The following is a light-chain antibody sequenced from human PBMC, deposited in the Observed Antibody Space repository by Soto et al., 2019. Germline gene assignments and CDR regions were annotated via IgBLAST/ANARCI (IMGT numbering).Light chain of an antibody. V-gene: IGKV4-1*01. CDR1: QNIVYKSKIKNY. J-gene: IGKJ3*01. Sequence: DIVMTQSPHSPGMSLVERTSINXKSSQNIVYKSKIKNYLGLYQQKPGQAPKLLMYWASTREYGGPDRFSGSGSVTDFTRTINGRQAEDVAVYFGQQYHTTPFTFGPGTKVDIK. CDR2: WAS. CDR3: QQYHTTPFT.